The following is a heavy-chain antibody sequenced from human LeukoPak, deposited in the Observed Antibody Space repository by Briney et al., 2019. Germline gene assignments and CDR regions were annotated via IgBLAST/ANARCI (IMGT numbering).Heavy chain of an antibody. CDR2: INSDGRST. J-gene: IGHJ6*03. CDR1: GFTFSNYW. CDR3: AKGGAVSSKSITMVRGTRRYYYYMDV. Sequence: GGSLRLSCAASGFTFSNYWMHWVRQAPGKGLVWVSRINSDGRSTNYADSVKGRFTISRDNSKNTLYLQMNSLRAEDTAVYYCAKGGAVSSKSITMVRGTRRYYYYMDVWGKGTTVTISS. V-gene: IGHV3-74*01. D-gene: IGHD3-10*01.